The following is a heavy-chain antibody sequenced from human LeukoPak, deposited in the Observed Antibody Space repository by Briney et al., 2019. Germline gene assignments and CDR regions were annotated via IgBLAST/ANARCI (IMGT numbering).Heavy chain of an antibody. Sequence: GGSLRLSCAASGFTFSSYGMRWVRQAPGKGLEWVAVISYDESNKYYADSVKGRFTISRDNSKNTLYLQMNSLRAEDTAVYYCAKQTIEYDFWSGYEDPYYYYGMDVWGQGTTVTVSS. CDR3: AKQTIEYDFWSGYEDPYYYYGMDV. CDR2: ISYDESNK. CDR1: GFTFSSYG. J-gene: IGHJ6*02. D-gene: IGHD3-3*01. V-gene: IGHV3-30*18.